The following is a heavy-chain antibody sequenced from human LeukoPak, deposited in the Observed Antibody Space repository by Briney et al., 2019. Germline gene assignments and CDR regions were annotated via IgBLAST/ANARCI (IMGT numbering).Heavy chain of an antibody. CDR1: GGSFSGYY. CDR3: ARALGDHDAFDI. Sequence: SETLSLTCAVYGGSFSGYYWSWIRQPPGKGLEWIGEIYHSGSTNYNPSLKSRVTISVDKSKNQFSLKLSSVTAADTAVYYCARALGDHDAFDIWGQGTMVTVSS. D-gene: IGHD4-17*01. J-gene: IGHJ3*02. V-gene: IGHV4-34*01. CDR2: IYHSGST.